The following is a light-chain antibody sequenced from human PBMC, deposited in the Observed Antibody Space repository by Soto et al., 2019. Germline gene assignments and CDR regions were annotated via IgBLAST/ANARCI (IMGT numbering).Light chain of an antibody. Sequence: EIVLTQSAGTLSLSPGERATLACTASQSVSSSYLAWYQQKPGQAPRLLIYGASNRATGIPDRFSGSGSGTDCTLTISRLEPEDFAVYYCQQYATSPWTFGQGTKVDIK. CDR1: QSVSSSY. CDR3: QQYATSPWT. V-gene: IGKV3-20*01. J-gene: IGKJ1*01. CDR2: GAS.